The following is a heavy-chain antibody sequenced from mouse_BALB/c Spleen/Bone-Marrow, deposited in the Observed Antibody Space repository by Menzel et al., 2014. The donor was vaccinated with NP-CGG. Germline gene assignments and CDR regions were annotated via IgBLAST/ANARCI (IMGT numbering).Heavy chain of an antibody. D-gene: IGHD4-1*01. Sequence: VQLQQSGTDLVKPGASVKLFCTASGFSIKDTYMHWVKQRPEQGLDWIGRIDPASGNIQYDPKFQGRAAITADTSSNTAYLQLSSLTSEDTAVYYCASLTGTFDYWGQGTPLTVSS. CDR3: ASLTGTFDY. J-gene: IGHJ2*01. CDR2: IDPASGNI. CDR1: GFSIKDTY. V-gene: IGHV14-3*02.